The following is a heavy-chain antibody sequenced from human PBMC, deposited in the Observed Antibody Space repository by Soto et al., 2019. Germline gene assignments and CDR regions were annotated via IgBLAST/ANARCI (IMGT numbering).Heavy chain of an antibody. CDR2: IYHSGNT. Sequence: PSETLSLTCSVSGGSISSADHYWTWIRQPPGKCLAWMGYIYHSGNTHYNLSLKSQITRSIDTSTNRFSLNLTPVTAADTAVYFCARLRWENEKNYFDPWGQGALVTVSS. V-gene: IGHV4-30-4*01. CDR3: ARLRWENEKNYFDP. D-gene: IGHD4-17*01. J-gene: IGHJ5*02. CDR1: GGSISSADHY.